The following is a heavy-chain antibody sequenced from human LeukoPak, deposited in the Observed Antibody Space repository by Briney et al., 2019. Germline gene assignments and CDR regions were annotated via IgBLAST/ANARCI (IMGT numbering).Heavy chain of an antibody. Sequence: GASVKVSCKASGYTFTSYYMHWVRQAPGQGLEWMGWISAYNGNTNYAQKLQGRVTMTTDTSTSTAYMELRSLRSDDTAVYYCARNRIAARLDDYRGQGTLVTVSS. D-gene: IGHD6-6*01. J-gene: IGHJ4*02. V-gene: IGHV1-18*04. CDR3: ARNRIAARLDDY. CDR1: GYTFTSYY. CDR2: ISAYNGNT.